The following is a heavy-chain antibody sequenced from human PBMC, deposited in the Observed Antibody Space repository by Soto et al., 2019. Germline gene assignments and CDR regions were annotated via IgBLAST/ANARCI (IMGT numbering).Heavy chain of an antibody. CDR1: RCTFSSYA. D-gene: IGHD2-2*01. V-gene: IGHV1-69*06. J-gene: IGHJ6*02. CDR2: IIPIFGTA. Sequence: SVKVSFKASRCTFSSYAISWVGQAPGQGLEWMGGIIPIFGTANYAKKFQGRVTITADKSTSTAYMELSSLRSEDTAVYYCARRLGAVGYCSSTSCSNVPNPYYYYYYGMDVWGQGTTVTV. CDR3: ARRLGAVGYCSSTSCSNVPNPYYYYYYGMDV.